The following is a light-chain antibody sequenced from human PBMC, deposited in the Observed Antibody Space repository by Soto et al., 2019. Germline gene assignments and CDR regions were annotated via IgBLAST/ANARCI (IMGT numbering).Light chain of an antibody. V-gene: IGLV2-14*01. CDR3: CSYAASGTLL. Sequence: QSVLTQPASVSGSPGQSITISCTGTSSDIGGYNYVSWYQQHPGKAPKLMIYDVSNRPSGVSNRFSGSKSGNTASLTISGLQAEDEAYYYCCSYAASGTLLFGGGTKLTVL. CDR2: DVS. J-gene: IGLJ3*02. CDR1: SSDIGGYNY.